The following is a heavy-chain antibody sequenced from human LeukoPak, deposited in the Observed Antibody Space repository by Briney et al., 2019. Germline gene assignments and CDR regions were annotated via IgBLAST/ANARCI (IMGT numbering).Heavy chain of an antibody. D-gene: IGHD1-26*01. CDR2: IGSSSSYI. J-gene: IGHJ4*02. CDR3: ARGRRVGATDY. V-gene: IGHV3-21*01. CDR1: GFTFSSYS. Sequence: GGSLRLSCAASGFTFSSYSMNWVRQAPGKGLEWVSSIGSSSSYIYYADSVKGRFTISRDNAKNSLYLQMNSLRAEDTAVYYCARGRRVGATDYWGQGTLVTVSS.